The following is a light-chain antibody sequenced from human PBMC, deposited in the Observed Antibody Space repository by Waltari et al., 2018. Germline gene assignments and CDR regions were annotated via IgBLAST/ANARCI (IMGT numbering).Light chain of an antibody. CDR1: TNNIGTYNL. CDR3: CSYRGNSTFV. CDR2: EGV. V-gene: IGLV2-23*03. J-gene: IGLJ2*01. Sequence: QTALTQPASVSGSPGQSITISCAGATNNIGTYNLVSWYQQHPDKAPKLIIFEGVKRPSGVSNRFSGSKSGNPASLTISGLQTEDEADYYCCSYRGNSTFVFGGGTKLTVL.